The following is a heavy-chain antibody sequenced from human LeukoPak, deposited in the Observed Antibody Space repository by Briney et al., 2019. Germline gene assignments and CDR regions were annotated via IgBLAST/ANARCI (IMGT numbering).Heavy chain of an antibody. CDR2: INHNGNVN. Sequence: PGGSLRLSCAASGFTFSSYWMNWARQAPGKGLEWVASINHNGNVNYYVDSVKGRFTISRDNAKNSLYLQMSNLRAEDTAVYFCARAGGLDVWGHGATVTVSS. CDR3: ARAGGLDV. CDR1: GFTFSSYW. V-gene: IGHV3-7*03. J-gene: IGHJ6*02.